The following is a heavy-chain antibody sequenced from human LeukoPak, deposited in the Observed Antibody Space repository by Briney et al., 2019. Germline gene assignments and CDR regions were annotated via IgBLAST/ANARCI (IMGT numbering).Heavy chain of an antibody. J-gene: IGHJ3*02. V-gene: IGHV1-18*01. D-gene: IGHD3-9*01. CDR2: ISAYNGNT. CDR1: GYTFTSYG. CDR3: ARDRSYDILTDYPDNDAFDI. Sequence: ASVKVSCKASGYTFTSYGINWVRQAPGQGLEWMGWISAYNGNTNYAQKLQGRVTMTTDTSTSTAYMELRSLRSDDTAVYYCARDRSYDILTDYPDNDAFDIWGQGTMVTVSS.